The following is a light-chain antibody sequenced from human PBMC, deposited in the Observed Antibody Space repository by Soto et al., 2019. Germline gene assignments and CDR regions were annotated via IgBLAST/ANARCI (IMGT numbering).Light chain of an antibody. J-gene: IGKJ4*01. CDR3: QQLGKYPVT. CDR1: QGVSSY. V-gene: IGKV1-9*01. Sequence: EIQLTQSPSFLSASVGDRATISCRASQGVSSYLAWYQQKPGNAPKLLIYAASTRQTGVPSRFSGSGSGTEFTLTVSSLEPEDFATYYCQQLGKYPVTFGGGTKVEIK. CDR2: AAS.